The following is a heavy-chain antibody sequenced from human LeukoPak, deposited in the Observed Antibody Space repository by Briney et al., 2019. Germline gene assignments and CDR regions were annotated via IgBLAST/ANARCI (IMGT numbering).Heavy chain of an antibody. CDR3: AGRFDS. Sequence: PGGSLRLSCAASGFSFTAYSMNWVRQAPGRGLEWISYIGPGGDIYYADSVTGRFTVSRDTAKNSLYLQMNGLRVEDTAVYYCAGRFDSWGQGTLVTVSS. CDR2: IGPGGDI. V-gene: IGHV3-48*01. J-gene: IGHJ4*02. CDR1: GFSFTAYS.